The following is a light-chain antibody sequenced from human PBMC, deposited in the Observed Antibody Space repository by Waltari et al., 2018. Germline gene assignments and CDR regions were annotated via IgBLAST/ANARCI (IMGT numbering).Light chain of an antibody. J-gene: IGLJ1*01. Sequence: QSVLTQPPSVSGAPGQRVTISCTGSSANIGAPFVVHWYQHLPGKAPKLLIYGNNNRPSGVPDRFSGSKSGTSASLAITGLQAEDEADYYCQSYDSSLSGYVFGSGTKVTVL. CDR1: SANIGAPFV. CDR2: GNN. V-gene: IGLV1-40*01. CDR3: QSYDSSLSGYV.